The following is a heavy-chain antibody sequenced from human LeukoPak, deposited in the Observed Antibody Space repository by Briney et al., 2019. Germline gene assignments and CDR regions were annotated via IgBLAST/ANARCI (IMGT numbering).Heavy chain of an antibody. Sequence: GGSLRLSCEASGLTFNKYGVSWVRQAPGKGLEWVSNISGSGGGTHYASSVKDRAAISRDNSKNTVHLQINGLRAEDTAVYFCVKWDENYYSMDVWGRGTTVTVSS. J-gene: IGHJ6*03. V-gene: IGHV3-23*01. D-gene: IGHD1-26*01. CDR3: VKWDENYYSMDV. CDR2: ISGSGGGT. CDR1: GLTFNKYG.